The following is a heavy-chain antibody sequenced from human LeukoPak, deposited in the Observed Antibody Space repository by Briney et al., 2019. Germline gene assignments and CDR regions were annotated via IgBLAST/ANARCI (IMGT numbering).Heavy chain of an antibody. V-gene: IGHV4-59*08. D-gene: IGHD2-15*01. CDR2: IYYSGST. Sequence: PSETLSLTCTVSGGSISSYYWSWIRQTPGKGLEWIGDIYYSGSTNYNPSLKSRVTISVDTSKNQFSLKLSSVTAADTAVYYCARQTRYCSGGSCYGGPIDYWGQGTLVTVSS. CDR3: ARQTRYCSGGSCYGGPIDY. CDR1: GGSISSYY. J-gene: IGHJ4*02.